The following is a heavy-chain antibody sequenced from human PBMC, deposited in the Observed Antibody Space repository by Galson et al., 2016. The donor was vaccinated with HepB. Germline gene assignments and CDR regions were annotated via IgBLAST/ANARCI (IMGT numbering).Heavy chain of an antibody. CDR1: RASVTSGGFY. Sequence: TLSLTCAVSRASVTSGGFYWTWFRQHPVKGLEWIGYNYNGGTSYYAPSLRSRVTISVDTSKNEFSLSLNSVPAADTGVYYCATKAGYTTGWGFWGQGTLVTVSS. D-gene: IGHD6-19*01. CDR3: ATKAGYTTGWGF. J-gene: IGHJ4*02. V-gene: IGHV4-31*11. CDR2: NYNGGTS.